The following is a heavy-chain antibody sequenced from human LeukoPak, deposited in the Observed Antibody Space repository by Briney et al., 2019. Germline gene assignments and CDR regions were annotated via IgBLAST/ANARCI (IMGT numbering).Heavy chain of an antibody. CDR1: GFTFRSYW. V-gene: IGHV3-74*01. J-gene: IGHJ4*02. CDR2: INSDGSTT. D-gene: IGHD6-13*01. CDR3: ARGGGIIAAAVVD. Sequence: GGSLRLSCAASGFTFRSYWMHWARQAPGKGLVWVSRINSDGSTTNYADSVKGRFSISRDNAKNTLFLQMDSLRAEDTAVYYCARGGGIIAAAVVDWGQGTLVTVSS.